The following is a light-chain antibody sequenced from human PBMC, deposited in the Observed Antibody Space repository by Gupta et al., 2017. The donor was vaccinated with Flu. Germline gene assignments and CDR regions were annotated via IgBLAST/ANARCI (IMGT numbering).Light chain of an antibody. V-gene: IGKV1-39*01. J-gene: IGKJ4*01. CDR2: DAS. CDR1: QSIARY. Sequence: DIQMTQSPSSLSASVGDRVTITCRASQSIARYLNWYQQKPGKAPQLLIFDASSLQNGVPSRFRGSGSGTDFTLTITVLQLDDFATYYCQQSNWPPALTFGGGTRVEIK. CDR3: QQSNWPPALT.